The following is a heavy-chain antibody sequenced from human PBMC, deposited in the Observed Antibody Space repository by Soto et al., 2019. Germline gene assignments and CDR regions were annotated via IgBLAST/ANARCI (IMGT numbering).Heavy chain of an antibody. D-gene: IGHD5-12*01. V-gene: IGHV4-30-4*01. CDR2: IYDSGSS. J-gene: IGHJ4*02. Sequence: SETLSLTCTVSGASISSGDYFWSWIRQSPAKGLEWIGYIYDSGSSYYNPSLKSRVTMSVDTSKNQFSLKLRSVTAADTAVYYCAREKGYISGPKNFDYWGQGTLVTVSS. CDR1: GASISSGDYF. CDR3: AREKGYISGPKNFDY.